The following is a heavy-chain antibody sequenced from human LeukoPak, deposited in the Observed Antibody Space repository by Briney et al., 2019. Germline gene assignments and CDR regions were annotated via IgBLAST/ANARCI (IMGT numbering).Heavy chain of an antibody. CDR3: ARGPSSYDFWSGYPRIQAVGDY. D-gene: IGHD3-3*01. J-gene: IGHJ4*02. V-gene: IGHV4-38-2*02. Sequence: SETLSLTCTVSGYSISSGYYWGWIRQPPGKGLEWIGEINHSGSTNYNPSLKSRVTISVDTSKNQFSLKLSSVTAADTAVYYCARGPSSYDFWSGYPRIQAVGDYWGQGTLVTVSS. CDR1: GYSISSGYY. CDR2: INHSGST.